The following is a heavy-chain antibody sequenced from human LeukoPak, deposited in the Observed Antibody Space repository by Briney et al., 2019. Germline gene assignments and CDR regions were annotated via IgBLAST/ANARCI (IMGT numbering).Heavy chain of an antibody. J-gene: IGHJ4*02. V-gene: IGHV3-7*03. Sequence: QPGGSLRLSCAASGFTFSSYWMSWVRQAPGKGLEWVANIKQDGSEKYYVDSVKGRFTISRDNAKNSLYLQMNSLKTEDTAVYYCTTVVVTAHEYYFDYWGQGTLVTVSS. CDR1: GFTFSSYW. CDR2: IKQDGSEK. D-gene: IGHD2-21*02. CDR3: TTVVVTAHEYYFDY.